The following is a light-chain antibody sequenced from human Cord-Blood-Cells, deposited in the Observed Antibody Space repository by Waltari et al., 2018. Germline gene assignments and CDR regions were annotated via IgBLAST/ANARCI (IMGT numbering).Light chain of an antibody. Sequence: QSVLTQPPSVSAAPGQKVTISCSGSSSNIGNNYVSWYQQLPGTAPKLLIHEKNKRPSGIPDRFAGSKSGTSATLGITGLQTGDEADYYCGTWDSSLSAGHWVFGGGTKLTVL. CDR3: GTWDSSLSAGHWV. J-gene: IGLJ3*02. CDR2: EKN. CDR1: SSNIGNNY. V-gene: IGLV1-51*02.